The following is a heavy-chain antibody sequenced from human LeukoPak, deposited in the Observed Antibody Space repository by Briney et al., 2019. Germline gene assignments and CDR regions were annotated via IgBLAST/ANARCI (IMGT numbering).Heavy chain of an antibody. CDR2: IYYSGST. J-gene: IGHJ4*02. D-gene: IGHD6-13*01. V-gene: IGHV4-59*12. CDR3: TRTTSYTSSSTFDF. CDR1: GGSISSYY. Sequence: PSETLSLTCTVSGGSISSYYWSWIRQPPGKGLEWIGYIYYSGSTNYNPSLKSRVTISVDTSKNQFSLHLNSVTPEDTAIYYCTRTTSYTSSSTFDFWGPGTLVTVSS.